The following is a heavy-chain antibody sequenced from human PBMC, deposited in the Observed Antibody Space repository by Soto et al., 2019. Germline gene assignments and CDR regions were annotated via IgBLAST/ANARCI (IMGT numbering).Heavy chain of an antibody. V-gene: IGHV4-39*07. CDR3: ASSSSWYGWFDP. Sequence: PSETLSLTCTVSGGSISSSSYYWGWIRQPPGKGLEWIGKINYSGSTNYNPSLKSRVTISVDTSKNQFSLKLSSVTAADTAVYYCASSSSWYGWFDPWGQGTLVTVSS. D-gene: IGHD6-13*01. CDR1: GGSISSSSYY. CDR2: INYSGST. J-gene: IGHJ5*02.